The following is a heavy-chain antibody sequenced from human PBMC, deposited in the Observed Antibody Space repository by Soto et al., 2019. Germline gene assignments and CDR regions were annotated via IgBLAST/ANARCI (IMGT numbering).Heavy chain of an antibody. D-gene: IGHD2-2*01. Sequence: QVQLVQSGAEVKKPGSTVKVSCKASGGTFSSYAISWVLQAPGQGLEWMGGIIPISDTTDYAQKFQGRVTITADESPSTAYMELSSLRSEDTAVYYCARSQGSSTSLEIYYYYYSGMDVWGQGTTVTVSS. J-gene: IGHJ6*02. V-gene: IGHV1-69*01. CDR1: GGTFSSYA. CDR3: ARSQGSSTSLEIYYYYYSGMDV. CDR2: IIPISDTT.